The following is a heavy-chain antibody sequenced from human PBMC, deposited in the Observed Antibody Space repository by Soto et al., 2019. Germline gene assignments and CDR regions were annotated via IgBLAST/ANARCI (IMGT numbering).Heavy chain of an antibody. CDR2: IIPIFGTA. CDR1: GGTFSSYA. D-gene: IGHD5-12*01. Sequence: QVQLVQSGAEVKKPGSSGKVSCKASGGTFSSYAISWVRQAPGQGLEWMGGIIPIFGTANYAQKFQGRVTITADESTSTAYMELSSLRSEDTAVYYCARLYRMEYSGYDLADYWGQGTLVTVSS. CDR3: ARLYRMEYSGYDLADY. V-gene: IGHV1-69*01. J-gene: IGHJ4*02.